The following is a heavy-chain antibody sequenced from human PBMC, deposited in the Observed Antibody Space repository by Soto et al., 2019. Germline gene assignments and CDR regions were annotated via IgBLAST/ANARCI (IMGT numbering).Heavy chain of an antibody. J-gene: IGHJ6*03. Sequence: PSETLSLTCTVSGGSISSSSYYWGWIRQPPGKGLEWIGSIYYSGSTYYNPSLKSRVTISVDTSKNQFSLKLSSVTAADTAVYYCARRRTYYYYYYMDVWGKGTTVTVSS. CDR2: IYYSGST. CDR3: ARRRTYYYYYYMDV. V-gene: IGHV4-39*07. CDR1: GGSISSSSYY.